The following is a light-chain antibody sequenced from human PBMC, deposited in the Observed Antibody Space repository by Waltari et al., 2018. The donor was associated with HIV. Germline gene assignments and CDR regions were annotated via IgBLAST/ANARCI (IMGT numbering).Light chain of an antibody. CDR2: RDN. CDR3: ATWDISLSAVV. V-gene: IGLV10-54*04. J-gene: IGLJ2*01. Sequence: QAGLTQPPSVSKGMRQTATLTCTGNSNNVGNQGAAWLQQHQGHPPKLLSYRDNKRPSWISARVYASGSGNTASLTITGVQPEDEADYFCATWDISLSAVVFGGGTTLTVL. CDR1: SNNVGNQG.